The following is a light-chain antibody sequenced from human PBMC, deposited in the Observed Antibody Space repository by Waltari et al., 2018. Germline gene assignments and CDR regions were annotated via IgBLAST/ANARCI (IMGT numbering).Light chain of an antibody. J-gene: IGLJ3*02. CDR2: RND. V-gene: IGLV1-44*01. CDR1: SSNVGTNV. Sequence: QSVLSQPPSASGTPGQRVTISCSGRSSNVGTNVVNWYQQVPGKAPKLLIYRNDLRPSGVPDRFSGSRSGSSASLAISGRQSEDEADYYCAAWDDSLNGWWVFGGGTKVTVL. CDR3: AAWDDSLNGWWV.